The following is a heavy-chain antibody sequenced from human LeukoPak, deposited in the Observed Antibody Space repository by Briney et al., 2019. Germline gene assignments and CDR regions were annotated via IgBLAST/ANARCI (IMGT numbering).Heavy chain of an antibody. CDR1: GGTFSSYA. J-gene: IGHJ5*02. CDR2: IIPILGIA. CDR3: ARGRDILTEGWFDP. D-gene: IGHD3-9*01. V-gene: IGHV1-69*04. Sequence: SVKVSCKASGGTFSSYAISWVRQAPGQGLEWMGRIIPILGIANYAQKFQGRVTITADKSTSTAYMELSSLRSEDTAVYYCARGRDILTEGWFDPWGQGTLVTVSS.